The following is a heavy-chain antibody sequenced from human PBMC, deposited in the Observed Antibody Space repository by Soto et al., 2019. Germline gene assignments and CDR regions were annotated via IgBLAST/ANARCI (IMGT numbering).Heavy chain of an antibody. CDR1: GYTFTSYA. V-gene: IGHV1-3*01. CDR3: AREEIYYGMDV. CDR2: INAGNGNT. J-gene: IGHJ6*02. Sequence: ASVKVSCKASGYTFTSYAMHWVRQAPGQRLEWMGWINAGNGNTKYSQKFQGRVTITRDTSASTAYMGLSSLRSEDTAVYYCAREEIYYGMDVWGQGTTVTVSS.